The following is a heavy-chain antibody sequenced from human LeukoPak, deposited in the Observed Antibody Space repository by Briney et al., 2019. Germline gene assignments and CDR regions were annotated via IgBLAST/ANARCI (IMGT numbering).Heavy chain of an antibody. CDR2: ISSSSSYI. CDR3: ARNYCSSTSCYGGGPAFDI. J-gene: IGHJ3*02. V-gene: IGHV3-21*01. D-gene: IGHD2-2*01. CDR1: GFTLSSSS. Sequence: GGSLRLSCAASGFTLSSSSINSVRQAPGWGLEWVSSISSSSSYIYYADSVKGRFTISRDNAKNSLYLQMNSLRAEDTAVYYCARNYCSSTSCYGGGPAFDIWGQGTMVTVSS.